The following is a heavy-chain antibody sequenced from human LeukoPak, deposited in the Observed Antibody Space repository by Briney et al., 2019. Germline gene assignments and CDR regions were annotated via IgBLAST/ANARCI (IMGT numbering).Heavy chain of an antibody. CDR3: AKTSKYYDTPDY. J-gene: IGHJ4*02. Sequence: GGSLRLSCAASGFTFSSYAMSWVRQAPGKGLEWVSAISGSGGSAYYADSVKGRFTISRDNSKNTLYLQMNSLRAEDTAVYYCAKTSKYYDTPDYWGQGTLVTVSS. CDR1: GFTFSSYA. V-gene: IGHV3-23*01. CDR2: ISGSGGSA. D-gene: IGHD3-22*01.